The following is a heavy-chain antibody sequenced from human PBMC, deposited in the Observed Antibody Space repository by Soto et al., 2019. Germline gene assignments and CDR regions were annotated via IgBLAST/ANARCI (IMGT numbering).Heavy chain of an antibody. CDR2: INPTGGST. D-gene: IGHD6-19*01. CDR1: GYNFMTYY. V-gene: IGHV1-46*01. CDR3: ARSGDIRRSDWYAAFEY. J-gene: IGHJ4*02. Sequence: ASVKVSCKTSGYNFMTYYIHWVRQAPGLGFEWMGLINPTGGSTGYAPKFQGRVLMTRDTSTSTFYMELSSLTSDDTALYFCARSGDIRRSDWYAAFEYWGQGTLVTVSS.